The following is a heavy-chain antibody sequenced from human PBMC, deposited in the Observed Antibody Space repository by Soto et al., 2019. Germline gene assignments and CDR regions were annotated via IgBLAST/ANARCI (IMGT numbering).Heavy chain of an antibody. CDR2: ISAYNGNT. CDR1: GYTFTSYG. J-gene: IGHJ6*02. D-gene: IGHD4-17*01. Sequence: ASVKVSCKASGYTFTSYGISWVRQAPGQGLEWMGWISAYNGNTNYAQKLQGRVTMTTDTSTSTAYMELRSLRSDDTAVYYCARDTTLTTGDYYYYYGMDFWGQGTSVTGSS. V-gene: IGHV1-18*01. CDR3: ARDTTLTTGDYYYYYGMDF.